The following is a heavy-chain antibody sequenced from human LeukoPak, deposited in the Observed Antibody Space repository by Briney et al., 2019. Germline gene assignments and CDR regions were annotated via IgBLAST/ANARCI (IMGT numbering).Heavy chain of an antibody. J-gene: IGHJ4*02. CDR2: INQDGSEE. Sequence: GGSLRLSCAASGFTFSNYWMSWVRQVPGKGLEWVAHINQDGSEEHYMDSVKARFIISRDNAKNSLSLQMDSLRAEDTAVYYCVRDGGVSGYDLLDYWGQGTLVTVSS. CDR1: GFTFSNYW. D-gene: IGHD5-12*01. V-gene: IGHV3-7*01. CDR3: VRDGGVSGYDLLDY.